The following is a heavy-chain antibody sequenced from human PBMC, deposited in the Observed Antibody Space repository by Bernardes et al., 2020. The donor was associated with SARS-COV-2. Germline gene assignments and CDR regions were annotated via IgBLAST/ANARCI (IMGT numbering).Heavy chain of an antibody. J-gene: IGHJ6*02. V-gene: IGHV4-31*03. D-gene: IGHD5-12*01. CDR2: MYSSGNT. CDR3: ARGRGVKVATIIDYYSLDV. Sequence: SETLSLTCTVSGDSISSGAYYWNWIRQHPRKGLEWIGYMYSSGNTFYNPSLKGRVIISVDTSKNQFSLKLSSVTAADTAVYYCARGRGVKVATIIDYYSLDVWGQGTTVTVSS. CDR1: GDSISSGAYY.